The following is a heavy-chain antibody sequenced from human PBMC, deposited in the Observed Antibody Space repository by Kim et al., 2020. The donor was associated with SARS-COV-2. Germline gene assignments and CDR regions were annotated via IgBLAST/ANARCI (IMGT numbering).Heavy chain of an antibody. D-gene: IGHD2-21*01. CDR3: ARDQHRSFDY. V-gene: IGHV3-48*03. CDR2: ISSSVSST. Sequence: GGSLRLSCAASGFSFSSYEMNWVRQAPGKGLEWVSYISSSVSSTYYADSVKGRFTISRDNAKNSVYLQMSSLRAEDTAVYYCARDQHRSFDYWGQGTLVTVSS. J-gene: IGHJ4*02. CDR1: GFSFSSYE.